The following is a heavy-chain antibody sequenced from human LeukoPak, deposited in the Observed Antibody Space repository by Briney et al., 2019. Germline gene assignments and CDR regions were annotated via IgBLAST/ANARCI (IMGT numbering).Heavy chain of an antibody. CDR2: IRNNGIT. Sequence: SETLSLTCSVSVGPLSSGRYFGSWIPRPAAKGLEWFGRIRNNGITHYNPSVKSRVTISVDTSKNQFSLELTSVTAADTAVYYCARGVTYYYDSSGYLYWGQGTLVTVSS. CDR1: VGPLSSGRYF. D-gene: IGHD3-22*01. V-gene: IGHV4-61*02. CDR3: ARGVTYYYDSSGYLY. J-gene: IGHJ4*02.